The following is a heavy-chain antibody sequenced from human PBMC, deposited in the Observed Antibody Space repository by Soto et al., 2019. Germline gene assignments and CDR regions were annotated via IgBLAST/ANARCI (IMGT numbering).Heavy chain of an antibody. Sequence: QLQLVESGGGVVQPEKSLRLSCEASGFTFSAFDMHWVRQSPGKGLEWVATSSYDGDTKYYANSVKGRFTISRDNSRNTLDLHMNSLRAEDTAMYYCPRDSSAVIGTPCDLWGQGKRVVVSS. CDR1: GFTFSAFD. CDR2: SSYDGDTK. D-gene: IGHD6-19*01. J-gene: IGHJ3*01. V-gene: IGHV3-30-3*01. CDR3: PRDSSAVIGTPCDL.